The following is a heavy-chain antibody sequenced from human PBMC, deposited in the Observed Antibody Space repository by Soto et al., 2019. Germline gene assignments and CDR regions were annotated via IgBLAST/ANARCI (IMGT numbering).Heavy chain of an antibody. V-gene: IGHV4-59*01. CDR1: GGSISSYY. CDR2: IYYSGST. D-gene: IGHD2-15*01. CDR3: AREGHGGHGMDV. Sequence: QVQLQESGPGLVKPSETLSLTCTVSGGSISSYYWSWIRQPPGKGLEWIGYIYYSGSTNYNPSLQSRVTISVDTSKNQFSLKLSSVTAADTAVYYCAREGHGGHGMDVWGQGTTVTVSS. J-gene: IGHJ6*02.